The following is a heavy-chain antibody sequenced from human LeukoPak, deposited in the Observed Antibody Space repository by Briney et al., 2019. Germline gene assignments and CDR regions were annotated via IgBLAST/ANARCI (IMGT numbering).Heavy chain of an antibody. V-gene: IGHV1-2*02. J-gene: IGHJ3*02. CDR3: VRDLIHCATTVCKAFDI. CDR2: IDPNNGNT. CDR1: GYSFTGYF. D-gene: IGHD2-21*01. Sequence: GASVKVSCKASGYSFTGYFMHWVRQAPGQGLEWMGWIDPNNGNTYYAQKFQGRVTMTRDTAISTAYMEVTSLTSDDTAVYYCVRDLIHCATTVCKAFDIWGPGTKVTVSS.